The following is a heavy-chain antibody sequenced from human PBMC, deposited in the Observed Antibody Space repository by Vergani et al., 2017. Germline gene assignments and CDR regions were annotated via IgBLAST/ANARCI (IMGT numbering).Heavy chain of an antibody. CDR1: GFTFSSYD. CDR2: ISYVGSNK. CDR3: ARAMARGDFDY. J-gene: IGHJ4*02. D-gene: IGHD3-10*01. V-gene: IGHV3-30*01. Sequence: QVQLVESGGGVVQPGRSLRLSCAASGFTFSSYDMHWVRQAPGKGLEWVAVISYVGSNKYYADSVKGRFTISRDNSKNPLYLQMNSLRSEDTAVYYCARAMARGDFDYWGQGTLVTVSS.